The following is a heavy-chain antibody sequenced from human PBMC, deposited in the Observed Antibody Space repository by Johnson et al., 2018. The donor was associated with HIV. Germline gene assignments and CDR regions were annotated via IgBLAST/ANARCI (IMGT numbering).Heavy chain of an antibody. CDR2: LYSSGNT. CDR1: GFIFSNQW. V-gene: IGHV3-66*01. J-gene: IGHJ3*01. D-gene: IGHD5-24*01. Sequence: VQLVESGGGLVQPGGSLRLSCAASGFIFSNQWMSWVRQAPGRGLEWVSTLYSSGNTYYADSVKGRFTISRDSSRNTLYLQIDTLKVEDTALYYCTRSKLQFLAPDAFDLWGQGTMVTVSS. CDR3: TRSKLQFLAPDAFDL.